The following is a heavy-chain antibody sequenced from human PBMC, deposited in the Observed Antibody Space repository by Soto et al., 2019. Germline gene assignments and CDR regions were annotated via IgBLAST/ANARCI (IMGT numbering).Heavy chain of an antibody. CDR3: ARFAKEENPKVGSWYYFDY. CDR2: IYYSGRT. J-gene: IGHJ4*02. V-gene: IGHV4-31*03. Sequence: QVQLQESGPGLVKPSQTLSLTCTVSGGSISSGGYFWSWVRQHPGKGLEWIGNIYYSGRTYYNPSRKSRVTISVDTSKNQFSLNLSSVTAADTAVYYCARFAKEENPKVGSWYYFDYWGQGTRVTVSS. CDR1: GGSISSGGYF. D-gene: IGHD6-13*01.